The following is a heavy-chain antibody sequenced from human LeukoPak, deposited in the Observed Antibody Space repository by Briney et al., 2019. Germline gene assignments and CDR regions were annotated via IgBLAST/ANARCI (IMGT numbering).Heavy chain of an antibody. Sequence: GGSLRLSCAASGFTFSSYGMHWVRQAPGKGLEWVAVIWYDGSNKCYADSVKGRFTISRDNSKNTLYLQMNSLRAEDTALYYCATENGDYTFDYWGQGTLVTVSS. J-gene: IGHJ4*02. V-gene: IGHV3-33*01. CDR2: IWYDGSNK. CDR1: GFTFSSYG. D-gene: IGHD4-17*01. CDR3: ATENGDYTFDY.